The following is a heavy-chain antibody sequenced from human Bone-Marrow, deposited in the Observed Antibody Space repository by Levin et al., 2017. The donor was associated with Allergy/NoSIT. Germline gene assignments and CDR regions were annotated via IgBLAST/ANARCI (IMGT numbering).Heavy chain of an antibody. CDR1: GFTFSSYS. CDR3: ARDTLQGVIINPGDWFDP. D-gene: IGHD3-10*01. CDR2: ISSSSSYI. V-gene: IGHV3-21*04. Sequence: PGGSLRLSCAASGFTFSSYSMNWVRQAPGKGLEWVSSISSSSSYIYYADSVKGRFTISRDNAKNSLYLQMNSLRAEDTAVYYCARDTLQGVIINPGDWFDPWGQGTLVTVSS. J-gene: IGHJ5*02.